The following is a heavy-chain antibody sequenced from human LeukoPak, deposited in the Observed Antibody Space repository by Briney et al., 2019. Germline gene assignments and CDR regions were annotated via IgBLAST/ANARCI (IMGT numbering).Heavy chain of an antibody. D-gene: IGHD6-19*01. CDR2: LSSTSTYI. CDR1: GFAFSGYS. V-gene: IGHV3-21*04. Sequence: GGSLRLSCAASGFAFSGYSMNWVRQAPGKGLEWVSALSSTSTYIYYVDSVKGRFTISRDNSKNTLYLQMNSLRAEDTAVYYCAKSGVAVAGISGDDAFDIWGQGTMVTVSS. J-gene: IGHJ3*02. CDR3: AKSGVAVAGISGDDAFDI.